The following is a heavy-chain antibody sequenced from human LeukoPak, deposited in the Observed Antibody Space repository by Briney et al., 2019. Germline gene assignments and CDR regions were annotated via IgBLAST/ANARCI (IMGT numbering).Heavy chain of an antibody. D-gene: IGHD3-10*01. V-gene: IGHV3-23*01. J-gene: IGHJ4*02. Sequence: GGSLRLSCAASGFTFSTYDMTWVRQAPGKGLEWVSTITGGDDTTYYADSVKGRFTISRDNSKNTLYLQMNSLRAEDTAVYYCAKVATRALWFGELDYWGQGTLVTVSS. CDR2: ITGGDDTT. CDR1: GFTFSTYD. CDR3: AKVATRALWFGELDY.